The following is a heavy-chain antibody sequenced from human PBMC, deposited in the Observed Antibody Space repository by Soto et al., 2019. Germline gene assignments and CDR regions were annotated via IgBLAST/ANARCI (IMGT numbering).Heavy chain of an antibody. J-gene: IGHJ1*01. CDR3: AKAYCSSTSCRAEYFQH. V-gene: IGHV3-23*01. CDR2: ISGRGDSS. Sequence: GGSLRLSCAASGFTFSSYAMSCVRQAPWKGLEWVSAISGRGDSSYYADSVKGRFTISRDNSKNTLYLQMNSLRAEDTAVYYWAKAYCSSTSCRAEYFQHWGQATLVTVSS. CDR1: GFTFSSYA. D-gene: IGHD2-2*01.